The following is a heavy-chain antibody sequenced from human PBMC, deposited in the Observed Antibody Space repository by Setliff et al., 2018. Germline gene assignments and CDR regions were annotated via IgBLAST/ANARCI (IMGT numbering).Heavy chain of an antibody. Sequence: ASVKVSCKASGYTFTNYYINWVRQAPGQGLEWMGWINPNSGDTHSAQKFQGRVTMTRDTSINTAYMELGSLTSDDTAFYYCVRQDILTSYYIFDYWGQGTLVTVSS. CDR3: VRQDILTSYYIFDY. D-gene: IGHD3-9*01. CDR1: GYTFTNYY. J-gene: IGHJ4*02. V-gene: IGHV1-2*02. CDR2: INPNSGDT.